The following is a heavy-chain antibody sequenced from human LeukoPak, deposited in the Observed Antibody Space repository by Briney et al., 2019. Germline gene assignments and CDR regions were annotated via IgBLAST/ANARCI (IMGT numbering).Heavy chain of an antibody. CDR1: GFTFRSYW. J-gene: IGHJ3*02. D-gene: IGHD3-10*01. CDR2: INQDGSVI. CDR3: ARDYGSGRGAFDI. Sequence: PGWSLRVSCSASGFTFRSYWMSWVRQAPGKGLEWVANINQDGSVIYSGDSVKGRFTISRDNAKNSLYLQMHSLRDEDTAVYYCARDYGSGRGAFDIWGQGTMVLVSS. V-gene: IGHV3-7*01.